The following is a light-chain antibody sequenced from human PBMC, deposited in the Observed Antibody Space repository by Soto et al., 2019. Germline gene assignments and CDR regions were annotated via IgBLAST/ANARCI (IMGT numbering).Light chain of an antibody. CDR3: SSFGARNNI. CDR2: EVT. J-gene: IGLJ1*01. V-gene: IGLV2-8*01. CDR1: SGDVGSYNY. Sequence: QSALTQPPSASGSPGQSVTISCTGTSGDVGSYNYVSWYQQHPGKAPKLIIYEVTKRPSGVPDRFSGSKSGNTDSLTVSGLQPEDEADYYCSSFGARNNIFGTGTKVTVL.